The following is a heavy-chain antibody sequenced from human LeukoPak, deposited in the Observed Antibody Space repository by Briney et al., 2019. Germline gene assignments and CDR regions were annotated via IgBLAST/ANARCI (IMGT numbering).Heavy chain of an antibody. J-gene: IGHJ4*02. CDR1: GGSISAYY. D-gene: IGHD2-2*01. CDR3: ARTRYCVSTSCYFDY. V-gene: IGHV4-59*01. CDR2: IYYSGST. Sequence: PSETLPLTCTVSGGSISAYYWSWIRQPPGKGLEWIGYIYYSGSTNYNPSLKSRVTISVDTSKIQFSLKLRSVTAADTAVYYCARTRYCVSTSCYFDYWGQGTLVTVSS.